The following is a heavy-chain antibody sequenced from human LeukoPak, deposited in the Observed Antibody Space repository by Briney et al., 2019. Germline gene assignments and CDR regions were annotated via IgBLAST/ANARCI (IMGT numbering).Heavy chain of an antibody. CDR1: GGSISSHY. CDR3: ARDSEHGGLY. CDR2: IYTSGST. D-gene: IGHD2-15*01. Sequence: SEALSLPCTVAGGSISSHYWNWSRHPAGEGLEWIGRIYTSGSTNYNSSLQSRVTMSVDTSKNQFSLKLNSATAADTAVYYCARDSEHGGLYWGQGTLVTVSS. V-gene: IGHV4-4*07. J-gene: IGHJ4*02.